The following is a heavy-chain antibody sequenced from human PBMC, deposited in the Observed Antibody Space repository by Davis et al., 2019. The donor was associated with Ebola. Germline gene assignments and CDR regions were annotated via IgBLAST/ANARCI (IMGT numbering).Heavy chain of an antibody. CDR1: GYTFTGYY. CDR3: ARGAGSSWYYYYYYYGMDV. Sequence: ASVKVSCKASGYTFTGYYMHWVRQAPGQGLEWMGWINPNSGGTNYAQKFQGRVTMTRDTSISTAYMELSSLRSEDTAVYYCARGAGSSWYYYYYYYGMDVWGQGTTVTVSS. CDR2: INPNSGGT. V-gene: IGHV1-2*02. J-gene: IGHJ6*02. D-gene: IGHD6-13*01.